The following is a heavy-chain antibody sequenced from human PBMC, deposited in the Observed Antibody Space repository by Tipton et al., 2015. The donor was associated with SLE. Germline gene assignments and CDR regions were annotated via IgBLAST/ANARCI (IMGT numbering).Heavy chain of an antibody. D-gene: IGHD3-10*01. J-gene: IGHJ4*02. V-gene: IGHV4-59*11. Sequence: TLSLTCAVSGGSLNSRYWSWIRQPPGKGLEWIGYINYSGTTNFNPSLKSRVTIPVDTSNNQFSLKLSSVTAADTAVYYCARVLRVAQGVISSFDYWGQGTLVTVSS. CDR3: ARVLRVAQGVISSFDY. CDR1: GGSLNSRY. CDR2: INYSGTT.